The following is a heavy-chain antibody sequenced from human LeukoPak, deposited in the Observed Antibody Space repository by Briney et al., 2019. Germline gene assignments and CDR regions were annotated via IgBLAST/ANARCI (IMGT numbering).Heavy chain of an antibody. Sequence: GGSLRLSCAASGFTFSSYAMHWVRQAPGKGLEWVAVISYDGSNTYYADSVKGRFTISRDNSQNTLYLQMNSLRAEDTAVYYCAKAFPGGNSYFYGMDVWGQGTTVTVSS. CDR2: ISYDGSNT. V-gene: IGHV3-30*04. J-gene: IGHJ6*02. CDR1: GFTFSSYA. D-gene: IGHD4-23*01. CDR3: AKAFPGGNSYFYGMDV.